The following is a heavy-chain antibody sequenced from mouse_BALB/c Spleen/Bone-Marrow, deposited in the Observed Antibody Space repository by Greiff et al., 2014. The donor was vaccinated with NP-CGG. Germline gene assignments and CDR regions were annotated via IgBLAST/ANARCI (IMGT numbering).Heavy chain of an antibody. V-gene: IGHV5-17*02. CDR1: GFTFSSFA. CDR2: ISSGSSTI. J-gene: IGHJ2*01. CDR3: ARSGSSSGYFDY. Sequence: EVQLVESGGGLVQPGGSRKLSCVASGFTFSSFAMHWVRQAPEKGLEWVAYISSGSSTIYYADTVMGRFTISRDNPKNTLFLQMTSLRSEDTAMYYCARSGSSSGYFDYWGQGTTLTVSS. D-gene: IGHD1-1*01.